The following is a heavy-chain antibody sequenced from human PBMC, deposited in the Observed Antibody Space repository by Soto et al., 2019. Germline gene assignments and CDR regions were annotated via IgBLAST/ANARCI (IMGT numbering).Heavy chain of an antibody. CDR2: IYYSGST. CDR1: GGSISSGDYY. Sequence: QVQLQESGPGLVKPSQTLSLTCTVSGGSISSGDYYWSWIRQPPGKGLEWIGYIYYSGSTYYNPSLKSRVTISVDTSKNQFSLKLSSVTAADTAVYYCARNSDYYDSSGYAYYYGMDVWGQGTTVTVSS. D-gene: IGHD3-22*01. CDR3: ARNSDYYDSSGYAYYYGMDV. J-gene: IGHJ6*02. V-gene: IGHV4-30-4*01.